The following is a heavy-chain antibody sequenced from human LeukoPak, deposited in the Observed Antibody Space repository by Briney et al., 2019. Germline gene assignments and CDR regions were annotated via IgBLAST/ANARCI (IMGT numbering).Heavy chain of an antibody. D-gene: IGHD3-10*01. CDR2: INPGGDST. V-gene: IGHV1-46*01. J-gene: IGHJ4*02. Sequence: ASVKVSCKASGYTFTSYYMYWVRQAPGQGLEWMGIINPGGDSTNFAQNFQGRVTLTRDTSTSTVYMELSSLSSEDTAIYYCARTLSGSGISYWGQGTLVIVSS. CDR1: GYTFTSYY. CDR3: ARTLSGSGISY.